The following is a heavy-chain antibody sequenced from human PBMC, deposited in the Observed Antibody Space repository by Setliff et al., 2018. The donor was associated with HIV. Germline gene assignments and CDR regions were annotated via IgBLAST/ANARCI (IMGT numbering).Heavy chain of an antibody. J-gene: IGHJ5*02. Sequence: SETLSPTCAVSGYSISGGYYWGWIRQPPGKGLEWIGSIYHSGSTYYNPSLKSRVTISLDTSKNQFSLKLSSVTAADTAVYYCARDIQAAGTGWFDPWGQGTLVTVSS. CDR2: IYHSGST. CDR3: ARDIQAAGTGWFDP. CDR1: GYSISGGYY. D-gene: IGHD6-13*01. V-gene: IGHV4-38-2*02.